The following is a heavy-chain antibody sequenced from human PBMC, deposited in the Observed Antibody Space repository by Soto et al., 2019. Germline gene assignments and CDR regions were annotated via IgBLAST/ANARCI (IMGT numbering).Heavy chain of an antibody. D-gene: IGHD3-10*01. J-gene: IGHJ6*02. CDR3: ARFPSLTMIRGIPGPGPYGMDV. Sequence: GESLKISCRASGYTFTDYWISWVRQMPGKGLEWVGRLDPKDSYTDYSPSFQGQVTISADKSISTAYLQWSSLKASDTAMFYCARFPSLTMIRGIPGPGPYGMDVWGQGTTVTVSS. CDR1: GYTFTDYW. V-gene: IGHV5-10-1*04. CDR2: LDPKDSYT.